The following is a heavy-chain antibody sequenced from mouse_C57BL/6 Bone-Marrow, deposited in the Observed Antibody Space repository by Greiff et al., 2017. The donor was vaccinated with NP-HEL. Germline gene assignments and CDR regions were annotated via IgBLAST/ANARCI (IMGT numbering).Heavy chain of an antibody. CDR3: ARKIYYGNLYAMDY. D-gene: IGHD2-1*01. Sequence: QVQLQQSGAELVRPGSSVKLSCKASGYTFTSYWMDWVKQRPGQGLEWIGNIYPSDSETHYNQKFKDKATLTVDKSSSTAYMQLSSLTSEDSAVYYCARKIYYGNLYAMDYWGQGTSVTVSS. V-gene: IGHV1-61*01. J-gene: IGHJ4*01. CDR1: GYTFTSYW. CDR2: IYPSDSET.